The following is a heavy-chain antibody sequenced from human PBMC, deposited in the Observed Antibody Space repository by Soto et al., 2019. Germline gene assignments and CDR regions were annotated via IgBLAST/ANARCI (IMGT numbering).Heavy chain of an antibody. V-gene: IGHV3-23*01. CDR2: IDGKGTT. CDR3: VKDWSGSRCPCMDV. J-gene: IGHJ6*02. Sequence: PGGSLRLSCAASGFTFSNYAMTWVRQAPGKGLEWISSIDGKGTTYYADSVKGRFTISRDNSRNSLYLQMNSLRAEDTALYYCVKDWSGSRCPCMDVWGQGTTVTVSS. D-gene: IGHD3-3*01. CDR1: GFTFSNYA.